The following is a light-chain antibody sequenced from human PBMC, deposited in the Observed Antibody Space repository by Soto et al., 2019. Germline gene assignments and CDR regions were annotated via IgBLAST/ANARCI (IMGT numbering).Light chain of an antibody. CDR1: QRLNKY. J-gene: IGKJ5*01. Sequence: DIQMTQSPFSLSASVGDRVTITCRASQRLNKYLNRYQQKPGKAPKLLIYAASSLQSGVPSRFSGSGSGTDFTLSISSLQPEDFATYYCQQSYSPFTFGQGTRLEIK. CDR3: QQSYSPFT. CDR2: AAS. V-gene: IGKV1-39*01.